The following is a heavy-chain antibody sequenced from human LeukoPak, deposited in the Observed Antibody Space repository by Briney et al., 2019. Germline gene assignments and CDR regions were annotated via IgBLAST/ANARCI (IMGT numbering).Heavy chain of an antibody. J-gene: IGHJ2*01. Sequence: SETLSLTCTVSGGSISSSSYYWGWIRQPPGKGLEWIGSIYYSGSTYYNPSLKSRVTISLDTSKNQFSLKLSSVTAADTAVYYCARRYYYDTSSYRSYWYFDLWGRGTLVTVSS. D-gene: IGHD3-22*01. V-gene: IGHV4-39*01. CDR3: ARRYYYDTSSYRSYWYFDL. CDR2: IYYSGST. CDR1: GGSISSSSYY.